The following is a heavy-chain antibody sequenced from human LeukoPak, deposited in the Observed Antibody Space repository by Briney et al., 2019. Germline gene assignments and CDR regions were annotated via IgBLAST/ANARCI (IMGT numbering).Heavy chain of an antibody. CDR2: ISSSGSTI. J-gene: IGHJ6*02. D-gene: IGHD3-10*01. CDR1: GFTFSDYY. V-gene: IGHV3-11*04. CDR3: ARGLAMVRGVIYYYYYAMDV. Sequence: GGSLRLSCAASGFTFSDYYMSWIRQAPGKGLEGVSYISSSGSTIYYADSVKGRFTISRDNAKNSLYLQMNSLRAEDTAVYYCARGLAMVRGVIYYYYYAMDVWGQGTTVTVSS.